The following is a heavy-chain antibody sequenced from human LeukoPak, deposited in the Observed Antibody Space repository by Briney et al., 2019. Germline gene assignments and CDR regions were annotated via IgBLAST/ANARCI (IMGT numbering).Heavy chain of an antibody. D-gene: IGHD3-22*01. CDR1: GYSFTSYW. CDR3: ARRLMYYYDSSGYDVAFDI. J-gene: IGHJ3*02. Sequence: GESLKISCKGSGYSFTSYWIGWVRQLPGKGLEWMGVIYPGDSDTIYSPSFQGQVTISADKSIITAYLQWSSLKASDSGMYYCARRLMYYYDSSGYDVAFDIWGQGTMVTVSS. V-gene: IGHV5-51*01. CDR2: IYPGDSDT.